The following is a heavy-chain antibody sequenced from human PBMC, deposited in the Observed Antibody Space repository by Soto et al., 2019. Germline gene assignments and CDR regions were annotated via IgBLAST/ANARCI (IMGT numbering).Heavy chain of an antibody. CDR2: ISNDGTHK. J-gene: IGHJ4*02. Sequence: QVHLAESGGGVVQPGRSLRLSCAGSGFTFSSYAMHWVRQAPGKGLEWVAVISNDGTHKYYAESLKGRFIISRDNSKNTLYLQMNSLRAEDTAVYFCARGGYTSGWFRFWGQGILVTVSS. CDR3: ARGGYTSGWFRF. V-gene: IGHV3-30*03. D-gene: IGHD6-19*01. CDR1: GFTFSSYA.